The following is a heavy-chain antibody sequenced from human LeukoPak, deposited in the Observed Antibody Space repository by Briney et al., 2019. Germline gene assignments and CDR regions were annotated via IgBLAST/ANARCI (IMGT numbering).Heavy chain of an antibody. J-gene: IGHJ4*02. CDR2: LYYTGST. Sequence: SETLSLTCTVSGGSISSYYWSWIRQPPGKGREWIGYLYYTGSTNYNASLKSRVTISVDMSKKQISLKLRSVTAADTAVYYCASSTTVTIFDYWGQGTLVTVSS. CDR3: ASSTTVTIFDY. D-gene: IGHD4-17*01. CDR1: GGSISSYY. V-gene: IGHV4-59*01.